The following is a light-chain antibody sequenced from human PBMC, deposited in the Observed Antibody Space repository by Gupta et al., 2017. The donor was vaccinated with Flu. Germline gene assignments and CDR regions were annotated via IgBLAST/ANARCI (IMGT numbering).Light chain of an antibody. CDR1: QSVSSN. Sequence: GTLSVSPGERATLSCRASQSVSSNLAWYQQKPGQAPRLLIYGASTRATGIPARFSGSGSGTEFTLTISSRQSEDFAVYYCQQYNNWPPLTFGGGTKVEIK. CDR3: QQYNNWPPLT. V-gene: IGKV3-15*01. CDR2: GAS. J-gene: IGKJ4*01.